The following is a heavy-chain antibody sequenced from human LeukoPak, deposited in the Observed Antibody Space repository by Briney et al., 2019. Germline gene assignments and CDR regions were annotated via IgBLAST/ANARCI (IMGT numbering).Heavy chain of an antibody. J-gene: IGHJ5*02. Sequence: GESLKISCKGSGYSFTSYWISWVRQMPGKGLEWMGIIYPGDSDTRYSPSFQGQVTISADKSISTAYLQWSSLKASDTAMYYCARSIGSSWTYNWFDPWGQGTLVTVSS. CDR1: GYSFTSYW. D-gene: IGHD6-13*01. V-gene: IGHV5-51*01. CDR2: IYPGDSDT. CDR3: ARSIGSSWTYNWFDP.